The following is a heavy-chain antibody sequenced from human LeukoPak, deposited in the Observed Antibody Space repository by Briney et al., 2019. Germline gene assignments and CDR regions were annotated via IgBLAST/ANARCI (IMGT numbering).Heavy chain of an antibody. D-gene: IGHD2-8*01. CDR2: IYHSGST. V-gene: IGHV4-30-2*01. CDR1: GGSISSGGYY. Sequence: SETLSLTCTVSGGSISSGGYYWSWIRQPPGKGLEWIGYIYHSGSTYYNPSLKSRVTISVDRSKNQFSLKLSSVTAADTAVYYCARGEWPNWFDPWGQGTLITVSS. J-gene: IGHJ5*02. CDR3: ARGEWPNWFDP.